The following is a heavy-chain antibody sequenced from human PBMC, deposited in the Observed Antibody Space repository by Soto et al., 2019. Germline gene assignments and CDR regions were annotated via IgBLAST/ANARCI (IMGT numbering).Heavy chain of an antibody. D-gene: IGHD3-10*01. CDR1: GYIFDDYG. CDR3: ARELAWGSGRDVVSEDWLDP. V-gene: IGHV1-18*01. J-gene: IGHJ5*02. CDR2: INGHNGKT. Sequence: QVHLVQSGAEVKKPGASVKVSCKASGYIFDDYGLSWVRQAPGQGLEWMGWINGHNGKTIYGQKFQGRVTMTTDTSTSTGYMEVRSLISDDTAVYYCARELAWGSGRDVVSEDWLDPWGQGTLVTVSS.